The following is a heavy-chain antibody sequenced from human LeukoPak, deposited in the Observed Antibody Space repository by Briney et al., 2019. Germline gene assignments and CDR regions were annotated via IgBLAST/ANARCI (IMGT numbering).Heavy chain of an antibody. D-gene: IGHD2-2*01. CDR1: GFTFSSYW. CDR3: TRETVVVATASLGY. CDR2: INSDGSTI. J-gene: IGHJ4*02. Sequence: GGSLRLSCAASGFTFSSYWMHWVRQAPGKGLVWVSRINSDGSTINYADSAKGRFTISRDNAKNTLYLQMDSLRAEDTAVYYCTRETVVVATASLGYWGLGTLVTVSS. V-gene: IGHV3-74*01.